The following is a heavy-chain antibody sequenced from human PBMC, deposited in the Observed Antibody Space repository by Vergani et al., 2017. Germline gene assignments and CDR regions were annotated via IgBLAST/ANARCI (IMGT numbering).Heavy chain of an antibody. J-gene: IGHJ4*02. CDR3: VSSSYCSSSTCSVYYFDF. Sequence: QVKLQESGPGLLKPSQTLSLTCTVSGESIRSGSHYWSWIRQPAGKGPEWIGHIHTGGSTDLNPSFKSRVSISVDTSKSQFSLKLNSVTVADTAVYYCVSSSYCSSSTCSVYYFDFWGQGTLVTVSS. D-gene: IGHD2-2*01. CDR2: IHTGGST. CDR1: GESIRSGSHY. V-gene: IGHV4-61*02.